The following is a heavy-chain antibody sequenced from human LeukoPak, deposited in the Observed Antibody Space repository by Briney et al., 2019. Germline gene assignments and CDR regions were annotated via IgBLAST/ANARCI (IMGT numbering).Heavy chain of an antibody. CDR1: GGSISSYY. J-gene: IGHJ4*02. D-gene: IGHD5-12*01. CDR3: ARATNSGYASNRLFDY. CDR2: IYYSGST. V-gene: IGHV4-59*01. Sequence: SETLSLTCTVSGGSISSYYWSWIRQPPGKGLEWIGYIYYSGSTNYNPSLKSRATISVDTSKNQFSLKLSSVTAADTAVYYCARATNSGYASNRLFDYWGQGTLVTVSS.